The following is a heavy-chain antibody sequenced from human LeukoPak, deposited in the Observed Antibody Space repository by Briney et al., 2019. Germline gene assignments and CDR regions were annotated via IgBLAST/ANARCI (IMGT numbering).Heavy chain of an antibody. J-gene: IGHJ4*02. CDR2: IFYSGST. CDR1: GGSISTSSYY. D-gene: IGHD3-22*01. V-gene: IGHV4-39*07. CDR3: ARSGNYYDLSGYFDY. Sequence: PSETLSLTCTVSGGSISTSSYYWGWVRQPPGKGLEWIGNIFYSGSTYYSPSLKSRVTISVDKSKNQFSLKLSSVTAADTAVYYCARSGNYYDLSGYFDYWGQGTLVTVSS.